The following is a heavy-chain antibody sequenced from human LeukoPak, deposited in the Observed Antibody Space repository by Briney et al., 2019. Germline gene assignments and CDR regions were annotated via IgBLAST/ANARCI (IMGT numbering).Heavy chain of an antibody. CDR3: ARGGGGYRA. D-gene: IGHD5-12*01. V-gene: IGHV4-61*01. Sequence: KTSETLSLTCTVSGGSVSSGSYYWSWIRQPPGKGLEWIGYIYYSGSTNYNPSLKSRVTISVDTSKNQFSLKLSSVTAADTAVYYCARGGGGYRAWGQGTMVTVSS. CDR1: GGSVSSGSYY. CDR2: IYYSGST. J-gene: IGHJ3*01.